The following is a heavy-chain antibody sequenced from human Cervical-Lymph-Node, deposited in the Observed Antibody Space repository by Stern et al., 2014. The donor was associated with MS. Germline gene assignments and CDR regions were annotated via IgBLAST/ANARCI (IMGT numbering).Heavy chain of an antibody. CDR3: ARGISDSSSWYGYYYYGMDV. V-gene: IGHV7-4-1*02. CDR2: INTNTGNP. D-gene: IGHD6-13*01. CDR1: GYTFTSYA. Sequence: QVQLVQSGSELKKPGASVKVSCKASGYTFTSYAMNWVRQAPGQVLEWMGLINTNTGNPTYAQGFTGRFVFSLDTSVSTAYLQISSLKAEDTAVYYCARGISDSSSWYGYYYYGMDVWGQGTTVTVSS. J-gene: IGHJ6*02.